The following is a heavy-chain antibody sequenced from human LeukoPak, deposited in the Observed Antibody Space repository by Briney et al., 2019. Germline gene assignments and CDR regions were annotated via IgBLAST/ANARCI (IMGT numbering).Heavy chain of an antibody. CDR1: GGSISSYY. CDR2: IYYSGST. J-gene: IGHJ4*02. Sequence: PSETLSLTCTVSGGSISSYYWSWIRQPPGKGLEWIGYIYYSGSTNYNPSLKSRVTISVDTSKNQFSLKLSSVTAADMAVYYCARSGGLQYWYWGQGTLVTVSS. D-gene: IGHD3-9*01. CDR3: ARSGGLQYWY. V-gene: IGHV4-59*08.